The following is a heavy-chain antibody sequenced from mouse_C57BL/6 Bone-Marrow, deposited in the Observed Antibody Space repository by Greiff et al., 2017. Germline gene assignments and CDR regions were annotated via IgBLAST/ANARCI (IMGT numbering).Heavy chain of an antibody. Sequence: VQLMEPGPELVKPGASVKISCKASGYAFSSSWMNWVKQRPGKGLEWIGRIYPGDGDTNYNGKFKGKATLTADKSSSTAYMQLRSLTSEDSAVYFCAHQWAAGVCYYARDYWGRGTSVTVTS. V-gene: IGHV1-82*01. CDR2: IYPGDGDT. J-gene: IGHJ4*01. CDR3: AHQWAAGVCYYARDY. CDR1: GYAFSSSW.